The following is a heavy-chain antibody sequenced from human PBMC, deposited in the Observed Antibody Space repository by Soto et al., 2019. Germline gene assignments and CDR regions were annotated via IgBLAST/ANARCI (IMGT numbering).Heavy chain of an antibody. J-gene: IGHJ4*02. Sequence: GGSLRLSCAASGFSFSNYWMSWVRQAPGKGPEWVASIKQDGSERYYVDSVKGRFTISRDNAKNSLHLQMDTLRAEDTAVYSCARGQKWGQGTLVTVSS. V-gene: IGHV3-7*01. CDR1: GFSFSNYW. CDR2: IKQDGSER. CDR3: ARGQK.